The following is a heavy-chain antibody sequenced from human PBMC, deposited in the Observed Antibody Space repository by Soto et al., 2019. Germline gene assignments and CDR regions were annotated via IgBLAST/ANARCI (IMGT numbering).Heavy chain of an antibody. CDR1: GFTFSSYG. D-gene: IGHD3-22*01. CDR3: ERDNDGSGHFSYFDF. CDR2: IWHDGSKT. V-gene: IGHV3-33*01. Sequence: PGGSLRLSCVASGFTFSSYGMDWVRQAPGKGLEWVAGIWHDGSKTYYADSVKGRFTISRDNSKKTVDLQMNSLRAEDTAVYYCERDNDGSGHFSYFDFWGQGTPVTVSS. J-gene: IGHJ4*02.